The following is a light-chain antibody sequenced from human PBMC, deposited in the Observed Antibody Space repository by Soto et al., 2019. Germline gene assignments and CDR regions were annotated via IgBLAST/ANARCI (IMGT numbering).Light chain of an antibody. CDR3: QQSNNYPWT. V-gene: IGKV1-5*03. J-gene: IGKJ1*01. CDR1: QSISSS. CDR2: EAS. Sequence: DIQMTQSPSTLSASVGDRVTITCRASQSISSSLAWYQQKPGKAPKLLIYEASNLESGVPSRFSGSGSATKFTLTISSLQPDDFATYYCQQSNNYPWTFGQGTKVESK.